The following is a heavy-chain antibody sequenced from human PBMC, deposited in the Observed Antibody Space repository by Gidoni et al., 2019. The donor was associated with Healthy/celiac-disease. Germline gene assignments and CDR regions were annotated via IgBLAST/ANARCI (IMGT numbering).Heavy chain of an antibody. J-gene: IGHJ4*02. CDR3: TTDLTFYYYDSSGVDY. V-gene: IGHV3-15*02. CDR1: GFTLSHAW. Sequence: EVQLVESGGSLVTPGGSLRLSCSAPGFTLSHAWISWARQAPGKGREWVGRIKSKTDGGTTDYAAPVKGRFTISRDDSKNTLYLQMNSLKTEDTAVYYCTTDLTFYYYDSSGVDYWGQGTLVTVSS. D-gene: IGHD3-22*01. CDR2: IKSKTDGGTT.